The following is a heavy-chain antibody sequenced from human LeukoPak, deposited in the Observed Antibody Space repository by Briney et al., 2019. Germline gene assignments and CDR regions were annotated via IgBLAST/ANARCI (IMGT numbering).Heavy chain of an antibody. Sequence: GASVKISCKASGYTFTSYYMHWVRQAPGQGLEWMGIINPSGGSTSYAQKFQGRVTMTRDTSTSTVYMELSSLRSEDTAVYYCARDNPVVPAAMENYYYGMDVWGQGTTVTVSS. D-gene: IGHD2-2*01. J-gene: IGHJ6*02. V-gene: IGHV1-46*01. CDR1: GYTFTSYY. CDR3: ARDNPVVPAAMENYYYGMDV. CDR2: INPSGGST.